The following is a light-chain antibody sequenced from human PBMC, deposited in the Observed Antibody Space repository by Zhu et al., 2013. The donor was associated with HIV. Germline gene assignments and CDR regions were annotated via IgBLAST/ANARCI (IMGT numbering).Light chain of an antibody. V-gene: IGKV4-1*01. J-gene: IGKJ4*01. Sequence: DIVMTQSPDSLAVSLGETATINCKSSQSVLYSSDNRNYLAWYQQRPGQPPKLLIFWASTRESGVPDRFSGSGSGTDFTLTISSLQAEDFATYYCQQANSFLLTFGGGTKVEIK. CDR1: QSVLYSSDNRNY. CDR3: QQANSFLLT. CDR2: WAS.